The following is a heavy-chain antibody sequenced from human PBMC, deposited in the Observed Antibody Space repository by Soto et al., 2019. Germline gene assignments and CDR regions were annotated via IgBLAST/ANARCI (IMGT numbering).Heavy chain of an antibody. CDR1: GFTFSNYY. D-gene: IGHD6-25*01. V-gene: IGHV3-48*02. CDR2: ISSSSSSI. CDR3: ARRYSSASRTMDV. J-gene: IGHJ6*02. Sequence: EVQLVESGGGLVQPGGSLRLSCEASGFTFSNYYMTWVRQAPGKGLEWVSYISSSSSSIDYADSVQGRFAISRDNAKSPLYLQMNSLRDEDTAVYYCARRYSSASRTMDVWGQGTTVTVSS.